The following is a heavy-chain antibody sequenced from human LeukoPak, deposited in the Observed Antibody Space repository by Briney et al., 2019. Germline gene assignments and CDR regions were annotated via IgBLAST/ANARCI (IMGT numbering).Heavy chain of an antibody. J-gene: IGHJ4*02. V-gene: IGHV3-23*01. Sequence: PGGSLRLSCAASGFTFSSYWMHWVRQAPGKGLEWVSCISASGGSPYYADSVKGRFTFSRDNSKNTLYLQMNSLRAEDTAIYYCAKQGGDYYDTTGKGFDYWGLGTLVTVSS. D-gene: IGHD3-22*01. CDR1: GFTFSSYW. CDR3: AKQGGDYYDTTGKGFDY. CDR2: ISASGGSP.